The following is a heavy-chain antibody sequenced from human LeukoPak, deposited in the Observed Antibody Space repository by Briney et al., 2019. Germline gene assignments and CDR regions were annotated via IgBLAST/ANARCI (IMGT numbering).Heavy chain of an antibody. CDR1: GFSFSNYA. D-gene: IGHD2-15*01. Sequence: QAGGSLRPSCSAYGFSFSNYAMYWVRQAPGEGLEWVANIKQGGSEKYYVDSVKGRFTISRDNAKNSLYLQMNSLRAEDTAVYYCARDFGLRCSGGTCYSVYYYGMDVWGKGTTVTVSS. V-gene: IGHV3-7*03. J-gene: IGHJ6*04. CDR2: IKQGGSEK. CDR3: ARDFGLRCSGGTCYSVYYYGMDV.